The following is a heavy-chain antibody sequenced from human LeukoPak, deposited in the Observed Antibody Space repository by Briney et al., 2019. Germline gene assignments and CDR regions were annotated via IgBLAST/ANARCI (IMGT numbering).Heavy chain of an antibody. J-gene: IGHJ4*02. Sequence: GGSLRLSCAASGFTFSSYGMHWVRQAPGKGGEWVSYISSSSSTIYYSASVKGRFTISRDNAKNSLYLQMNSLRAEDTAVYYCARDGMVVVPAATFDYWGQGTLVTVSS. D-gene: IGHD2-2*01. CDR3: ARDGMVVVPAATFDY. V-gene: IGHV3-48*01. CDR2: ISSSSSTI. CDR1: GFTFSSYG.